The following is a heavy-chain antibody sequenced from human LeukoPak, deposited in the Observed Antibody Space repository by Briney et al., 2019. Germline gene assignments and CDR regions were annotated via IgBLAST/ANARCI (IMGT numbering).Heavy chain of an antibody. Sequence: ASVKVSCRASGYTFTSYGISWVRQAPGQGLEWMGWISAYNGNTNYAQKLQGGVTMTTDTSTSTAYMELRSLRSDDTAVYYCARIQADYDYVWGSYRPYFDYWGQGTLVTVSS. V-gene: IGHV1-18*01. J-gene: IGHJ4*02. CDR2: ISAYNGNT. CDR3: ARIQADYDYVWGSYRPYFDY. D-gene: IGHD3-16*02. CDR1: GYTFTSYG.